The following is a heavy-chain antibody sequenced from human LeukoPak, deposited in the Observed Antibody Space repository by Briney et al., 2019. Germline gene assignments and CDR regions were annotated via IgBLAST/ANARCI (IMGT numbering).Heavy chain of an antibody. CDR2: IYSSGTT. V-gene: IGHV4-61*02. Sequence: SETLSLTCTVSGGSISSGSYYWSWIRQPAGKGLEWIGRIYSSGTTNYSPSLNTRVVMSVDMSKNHFSLKLMSVTAADTAVYYCARDRGSTSEGYYYYMDVWGRGTTVTISS. CDR3: ARDRGSTSEGYYYYMDV. D-gene: IGHD2-2*01. J-gene: IGHJ6*03. CDR1: GGSISSGSYY.